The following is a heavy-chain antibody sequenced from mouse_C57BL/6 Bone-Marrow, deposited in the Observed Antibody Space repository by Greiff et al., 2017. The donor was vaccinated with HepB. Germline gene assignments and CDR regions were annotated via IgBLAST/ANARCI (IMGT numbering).Heavy chain of an antibody. J-gene: IGHJ2*01. CDR3: ARGEDYAYYFDY. CDR1: GYTFTDYY. D-gene: IGHD2-4*01. V-gene: IGHV1-76*01. CDR2: IYPGSGNT. Sequence: QVQLQQSGAELVRPGASVKLSCKASGYTFTDYYINWVKQRPGQGLEWIARIYPGSGNTYYNEKFKGKATLTAEKSSSTAYMQLSSLTSEDSAVYFCARGEDYAYYFDYWGQGTTLTVSS.